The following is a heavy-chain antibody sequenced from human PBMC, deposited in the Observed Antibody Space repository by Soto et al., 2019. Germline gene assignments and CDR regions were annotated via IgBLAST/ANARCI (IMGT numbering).Heavy chain of an antibody. CDR3: ARTYGSGSYYSHDAFDI. CDR2: IKQDGSEK. Sequence: GGSLRLSCAASGFTFSSYWMSWVRQAPGKGLEWVANIKQDGSEKYYVDSVKGRFTISRDNAKNSLYLQMNSLRAEDTAVYYCARTYGSGSYYSHDAFDIWGQGTMVTVSS. J-gene: IGHJ3*02. CDR1: GFTFSSYW. V-gene: IGHV3-7*03. D-gene: IGHD3-10*01.